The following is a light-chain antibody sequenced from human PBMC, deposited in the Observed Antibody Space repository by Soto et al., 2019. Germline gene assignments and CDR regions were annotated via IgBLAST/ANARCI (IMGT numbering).Light chain of an antibody. V-gene: IGKV3-11*01. J-gene: IGKJ5*01. CDR2: DAS. CDR3: QQRSNWPPIT. Sequence: EMVLTQSPATLSLSPGERATLSCKASQSVSSYLACYQQKPGQAPRLLIHDASHRAAGIPARFSGSGFGTDFTLTISSLEPEDAAVYYCQQRSNWPPITFGQGTRLEIK. CDR1: QSVSSY.